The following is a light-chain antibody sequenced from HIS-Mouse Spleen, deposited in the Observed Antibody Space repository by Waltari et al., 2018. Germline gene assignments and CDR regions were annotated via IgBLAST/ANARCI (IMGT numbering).Light chain of an antibody. Sequence: DIQMTQSPSTLSASVGDRVTITCRASQSISSWLAWYQQKPGKAPKLLIYKASSLESGVPSRFSGSGSGTEFTLTISSLQPDDFATYYCQQYNIYIFTFGPGTKVDIK. V-gene: IGKV1-5*03. CDR2: KAS. J-gene: IGKJ3*01. CDR3: QQYNIYIFT. CDR1: QSISSW.